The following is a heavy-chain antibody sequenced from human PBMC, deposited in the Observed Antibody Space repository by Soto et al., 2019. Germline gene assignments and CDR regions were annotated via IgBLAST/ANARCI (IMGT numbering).Heavy chain of an antibody. CDR1: GGSFSGYY. D-gene: IGHD5-18*01. J-gene: IGHJ4*02. Sequence: QVQLQQWGAGLLKPSETLSLTCAVYGGSFSGYYWSWIRQPPGKGLEWIGEINHSGSTNYNPSLKSRVTIXXDXSXNQLSLKLSSVTAADTAVYYCAVGYSYGFQLEGIDYWGQGTLVTVSS. CDR2: INHSGST. V-gene: IGHV4-34*01. CDR3: AVGYSYGFQLEGIDY.